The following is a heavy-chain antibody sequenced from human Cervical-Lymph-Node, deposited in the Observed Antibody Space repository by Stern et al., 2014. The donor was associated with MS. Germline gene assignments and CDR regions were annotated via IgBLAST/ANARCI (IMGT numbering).Heavy chain of an antibody. J-gene: IGHJ4*02. Sequence: EVQLEESGGGLVKPGGSLRLSCATSGFTFGTHVMNWVRQAPGKGLEWVSSISGSSSFIYYADSVKGRCPISRDNAKNSLYLQMNSLRAEDTAVYYCVREQRHYFDFWGQGALVTVS. V-gene: IGHV3-21*06. CDR1: GFTFGTHV. CDR2: ISGSSSFI. CDR3: VREQRHYFDF. D-gene: IGHD1-1*01.